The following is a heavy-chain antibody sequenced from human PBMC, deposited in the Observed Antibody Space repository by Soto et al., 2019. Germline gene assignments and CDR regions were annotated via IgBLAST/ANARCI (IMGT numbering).Heavy chain of an antibody. J-gene: IGHJ6*02. D-gene: IGHD3-10*01. Sequence: LRLSCAASGSTFSRYAMNWVRQAPGRGLQWISGISVSGDNTSYVESVRGRFTVYRDNSKNTLYLQMNNLRAEDTALYYCAKDGKMRTKVWFPAGYGMDVWGQGTTVTVSS. CDR3: AKDGKMRTKVWFPAGYGMDV. V-gene: IGHV3-23*01. CDR1: GSTFSRYA. CDR2: ISVSGDNT.